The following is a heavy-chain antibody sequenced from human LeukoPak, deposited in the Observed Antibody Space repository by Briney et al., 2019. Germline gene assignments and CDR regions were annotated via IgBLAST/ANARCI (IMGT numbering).Heavy chain of an antibody. CDR1: GASISTSY. V-gene: IGHV4-59*01. D-gene: IGHD2-15*01. Sequence: SETLSLTCTVSGASISTSYWYWIRQPPGKGLEWIGYIHYSVDINYNPSLKSRVTISAYTSKNQLSLKLSSVTAADTAVYYCARVGCSGGSCYPDYWGQGTLVTVSS. CDR2: IHYSVDI. J-gene: IGHJ4*02. CDR3: ARVGCSGGSCYPDY.